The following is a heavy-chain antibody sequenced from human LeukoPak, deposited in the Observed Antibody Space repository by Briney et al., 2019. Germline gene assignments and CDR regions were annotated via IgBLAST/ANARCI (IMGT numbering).Heavy chain of an antibody. Sequence: SGGSLRLSRAASGFTFSSAAMTWVRQAPGKGLEWVSLIASSGGSTYYADSVKGRFTISRDNSKNTLYVQMNSLRAADTAVYYCAKAAGRGYNYGDYFDYWGQGTLVTVSS. V-gene: IGHV3-23*01. J-gene: IGHJ4*02. CDR2: IASSGGST. CDR1: GFTFSSAA. D-gene: IGHD5-18*01. CDR3: AKAAGRGYNYGDYFDY.